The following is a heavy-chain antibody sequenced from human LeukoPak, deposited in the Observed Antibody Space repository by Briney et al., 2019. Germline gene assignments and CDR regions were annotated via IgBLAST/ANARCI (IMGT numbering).Heavy chain of an antibody. CDR3: ARALTIFGVVAYFDY. D-gene: IGHD3-3*01. CDR1: GFMFSSYW. CDR2: IKQDGSEK. Sequence: GGSLRLSCAASGFMFSSYWMSWVRQAPGKGLEWVANIKQDGSEKYYVDSVKGRFTFSRNNAKNSLYLQMNSLRAEDTAVYYCARALTIFGVVAYFDYWGQGTLDTVSS. J-gene: IGHJ4*02. V-gene: IGHV3-7*05.